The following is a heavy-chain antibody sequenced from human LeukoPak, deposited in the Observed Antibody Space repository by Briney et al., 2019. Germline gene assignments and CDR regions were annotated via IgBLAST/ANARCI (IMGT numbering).Heavy chain of an antibody. D-gene: IGHD4-11*01. CDR2: IWNDGSNQ. CDR1: KFTFSHYG. Sequence: GRSLRLSCAASKFTFSHYGMHWVRQAPGKGLEWVAVIWNDGSNQYYADSVKGRFTVSRDNSQNTLYLQMNSLRPEDTAVYYCAKDAQRGFDYSNSLENWGKGTLVTVSS. V-gene: IGHV3-33*06. CDR3: AKDAQRGFDYSNSLEN. J-gene: IGHJ4*02.